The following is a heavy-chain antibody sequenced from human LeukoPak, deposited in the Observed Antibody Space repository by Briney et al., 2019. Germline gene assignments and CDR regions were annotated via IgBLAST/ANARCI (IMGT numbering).Heavy chain of an antibody. CDR2: ISYDGSNK. D-gene: IGHD6-13*01. Sequence: QAGGSLRLSCVASGFTFSSYGMHWVRQAPGKGLEWVAVISYDGSNKYYADSVKGRFTISRDNSKNTLYLQMNSLRAEDTAVYYCARGVAAAGNYWGQGTLVTVSS. J-gene: IGHJ4*02. CDR1: GFTFSSYG. V-gene: IGHV3-30*19. CDR3: ARGVAAAGNY.